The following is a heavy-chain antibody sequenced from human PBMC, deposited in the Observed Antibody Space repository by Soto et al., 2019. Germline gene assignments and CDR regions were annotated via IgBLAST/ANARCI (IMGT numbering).Heavy chain of an antibody. CDR1: GFTFSSYA. CDR3: ASEYQLPFDY. Sequence: GGSLRLSCAASGFTFSSYAMHWVRQAPGKGLEWVAVISYDGSNKYYADSVKGRFTISRDNSKNTLYLQMNSLRAEDTAVYYCASEYQLPFDYWGQGTLVTVSS. V-gene: IGHV3-30-3*01. CDR2: ISYDGSNK. D-gene: IGHD2-2*01. J-gene: IGHJ4*02.